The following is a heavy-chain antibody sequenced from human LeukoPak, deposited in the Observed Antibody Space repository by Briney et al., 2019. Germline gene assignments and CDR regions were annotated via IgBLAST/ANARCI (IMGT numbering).Heavy chain of an antibody. D-gene: IGHD6-13*01. CDR3: ARAGPIHSSSWYGYYYYGMDV. Sequence: SETLSLTCTVSGGSISSYYWSWIRQPAGKGLEWIGRIYTSGSTNYNPSLKSRVTMSVDTSKNQFSLKLSSVTAADTAVYYCARAGPIHSSSWYGYYYYGMDVWGQGTTVTVSS. CDR1: GGSISSYY. V-gene: IGHV4-4*07. CDR2: IYTSGST. J-gene: IGHJ6*02.